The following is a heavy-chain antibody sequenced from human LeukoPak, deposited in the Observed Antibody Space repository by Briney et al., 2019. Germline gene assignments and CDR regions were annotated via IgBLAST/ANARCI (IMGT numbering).Heavy chain of an antibody. CDR2: IYYSGST. D-gene: IGHD3-9*01. V-gene: IGHV4-59*01. CDR3: AREAPRADILTGYYLYYYYYMDV. J-gene: IGHJ6*03. CDR1: GGSISSYY. Sequence: SETLSLTCTVSGGSISSYYWSWIRQTPGKGLEWNGYIYYSGSTSSNPSLQSRVALSVDTSTHQFSVKLSLVTAADTAVHYCAREAPRADILTGYYLYYYYYMDVWGTGTTVTVSS.